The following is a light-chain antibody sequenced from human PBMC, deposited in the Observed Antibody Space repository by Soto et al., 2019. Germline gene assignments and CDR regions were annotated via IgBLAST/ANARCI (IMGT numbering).Light chain of an antibody. CDR3: QQTYSTPRT. J-gene: IGKJ1*01. Sequence: DIQITQSPSSMSASVGDRVTITCLSSRIINTYVNWYQQRPVKAPELLIYSASNLHTGVPSGFSGSGSGTDFTFTINNLFPEDFAIYYCQQTYSTPRTFGQGTKVDIK. V-gene: IGKV1-39*01. CDR2: SAS. CDR1: RIINTY.